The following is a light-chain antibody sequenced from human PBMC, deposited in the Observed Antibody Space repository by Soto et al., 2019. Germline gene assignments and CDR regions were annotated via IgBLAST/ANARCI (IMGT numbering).Light chain of an antibody. J-gene: IGKJ1*01. Sequence: DIQMTQSPSTLSASVGDRVTITCRASQSINRWLAWYQHKPRKAPKLMIYKASSLEVAVPSRISGGGTGPEFTLPCSSRQPDGFATYYCLQYNSYWTCGQGTKVGIK. CDR2: KAS. CDR3: LQYNSYWT. V-gene: IGKV1-5*03. CDR1: QSINRW.